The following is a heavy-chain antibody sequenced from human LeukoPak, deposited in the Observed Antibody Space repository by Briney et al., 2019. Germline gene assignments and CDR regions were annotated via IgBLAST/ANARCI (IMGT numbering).Heavy chain of an antibody. V-gene: IGHV1-18*01. CDR3: ARGPYCSGGSCYSERYNCFDP. CDR1: GYTFTSYG. Sequence: ASVKVSCKASGYTFTSYGISWVRQAPGQGLEWMGWISAYNGNTNYAQKLQGRVTMTTDTSTSTAYMELRSLRSDDTAVYYCARGPYCSGGSCYSERYNCFDPWGQGTLVTVSS. D-gene: IGHD2-15*01. CDR2: ISAYNGNT. J-gene: IGHJ5*02.